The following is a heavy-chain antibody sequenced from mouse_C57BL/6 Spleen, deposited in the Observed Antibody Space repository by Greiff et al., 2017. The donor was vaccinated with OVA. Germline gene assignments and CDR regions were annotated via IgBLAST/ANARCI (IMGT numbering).Heavy chain of an antibody. CDR3: ARYIYGYEWYFDV. V-gene: IGHV7-3*01. D-gene: IGHD2-2*01. Sequence: EVKLVESGGGLVQPGGSLILSCAASGFTFTDYYMSWVRQPPGKALEWLGFIRNKANGYTTEYSASVKGRFTISRDNSQSILYLQMNALRAEDSATYYCARYIYGYEWYFDVWGTGTTVTVSS. J-gene: IGHJ1*03. CDR1: GFTFTDYY. CDR2: IRNKANGYTT.